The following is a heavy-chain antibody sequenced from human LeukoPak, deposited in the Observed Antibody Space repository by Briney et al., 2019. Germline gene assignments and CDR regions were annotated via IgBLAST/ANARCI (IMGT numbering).Heavy chain of an antibody. J-gene: IGHJ4*02. CDR1: GGSISSSGYY. CDR2: IYYDGNT. V-gene: IGHV4-39*01. D-gene: IGHD3-22*01. Sequence: PSETLSLTCTVSGGSISSSGYYWGWIRQPPGKGLEWIGNIYYDGNTYYNPSLKSRVTISVDTSKNQFSLKLTSVTATDTAVYYCVRLRDSSGFYSRVWGQGTLVAVSS. CDR3: VRLRDSSGFYSRV.